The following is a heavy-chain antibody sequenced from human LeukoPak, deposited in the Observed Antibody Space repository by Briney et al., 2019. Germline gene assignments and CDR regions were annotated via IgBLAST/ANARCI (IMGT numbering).Heavy chain of an antibody. V-gene: IGHV4-61*02. CDR1: GGSISSSSYY. CDR2: IYTSGST. CDR3: ARALAGRNFDY. J-gene: IGHJ4*02. D-gene: IGHD6-19*01. Sequence: SETLSLTCIVSGGSISSSSYYWSWIRQPAGKGLEWIGRIYTSGSTIYNPSLKSRVTISLDTSKNQFSLNLTSVTAADTAVYYCARALAGRNFDYWGREPWSPSPQ.